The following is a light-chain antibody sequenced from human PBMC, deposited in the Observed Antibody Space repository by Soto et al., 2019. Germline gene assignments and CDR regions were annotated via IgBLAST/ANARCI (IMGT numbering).Light chain of an antibody. CDR2: GAF. CDR1: QSVTSN. CDR3: QQYKYWPPIT. Sequence: EILMTHSPATLSVSPGERATLSCRASQSVTSNLAWYQQKPGQAPRLLIYGAFTRATGIPARFSGSGSGTEFTLTISSLQSEDFAVYYGQQYKYWPPITFGQGTRLEIK. J-gene: IGKJ5*01. V-gene: IGKV3-15*01.